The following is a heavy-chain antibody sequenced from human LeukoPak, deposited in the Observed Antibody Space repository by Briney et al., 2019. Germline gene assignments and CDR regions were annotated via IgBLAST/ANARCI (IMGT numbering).Heavy chain of an antibody. J-gene: IGHJ3*02. V-gene: IGHV1-18*01. D-gene: IGHD3-22*01. CDR3: AGGYYYDSSGYSDAFDI. CDR2: ISAYNGNT. Sequence: ASVKVSCKASGYTFTSYGISWVRQAPGQGLEWMGWISAYNGNTNYAQKLQGRVTMTTDTSTSTAYMELRSLRSDDTAVYYCAGGYYYDSSGYSDAFDIWGQGTMVTVSS. CDR1: GYTFTSYG.